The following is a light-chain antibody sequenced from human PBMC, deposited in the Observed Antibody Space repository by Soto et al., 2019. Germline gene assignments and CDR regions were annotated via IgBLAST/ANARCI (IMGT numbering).Light chain of an antibody. J-gene: IGKJ4*01. V-gene: IGKV3-20*01. Sequence: EIVLTQSPDTLSLSPGERATLSCRASQRVSSGFLAWYQQKPGQAPRLLIYRASTRATGIPDRFTGSGSGTDFTLTISRLEPEDFAVYYCKQYESSPLTFGGGTKVEIK. CDR3: KQYESSPLT. CDR2: RAS. CDR1: QRVSSGF.